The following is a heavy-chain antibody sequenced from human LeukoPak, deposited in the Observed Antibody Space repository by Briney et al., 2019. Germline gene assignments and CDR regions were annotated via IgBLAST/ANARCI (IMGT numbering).Heavy chain of an antibody. Sequence: ASVKVSCTASGHTFTDYFMNWVRQAPGQGLEWMGWINPKSGGTVYAQKFQGRVTMTRDTSSSTAYMELSRLRFDDTVVYYCARGPRITIFGVVMANDAFDIWGQGTMVTVSS. CDR1: GHTFTDYF. V-gene: IGHV1-2*02. D-gene: IGHD3-3*01. CDR2: INPKSGGT. CDR3: ARGPRITIFGVVMANDAFDI. J-gene: IGHJ3*02.